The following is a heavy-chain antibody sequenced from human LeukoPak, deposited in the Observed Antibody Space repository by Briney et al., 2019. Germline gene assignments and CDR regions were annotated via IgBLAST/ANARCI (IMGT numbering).Heavy chain of an antibody. CDR2: VYSDGRT. V-gene: IGHV3-53*01. J-gene: IGHJ5*02. Sequence: GGSLRLSCAASGFAVSSNYMSWVRQAPGKGLEWVSIVYSDGRTFYTDSVKGRFTVARDGSKITLHLEMHSLRVEDTDIYYCARDNRVITIFGVVTRWWFDPWGQGSLVTVSS. CDR3: ARDNRVITIFGVVTRWWFDP. CDR1: GFAVSSNY. D-gene: IGHD3-3*01.